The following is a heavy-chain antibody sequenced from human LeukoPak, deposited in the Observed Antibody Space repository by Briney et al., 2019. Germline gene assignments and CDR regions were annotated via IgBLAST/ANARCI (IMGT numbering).Heavy chain of an antibody. V-gene: IGHV1-8*01. CDR1: GYTFTNYD. J-gene: IGHJ4*02. Sequence: ASVKVSCKASGYTFTNYDIMWVRQATGQGPEWMGWMNSNSGNTGYAQEFQGRVTMTRDTSMNTAYMELHSLTSEDTAVYYCARGRGGTVVRGYLDYWGQGTLVTVSS. CDR3: ARGRGGTVVRGYLDY. D-gene: IGHD3-10*01. CDR2: MNSNSGNT.